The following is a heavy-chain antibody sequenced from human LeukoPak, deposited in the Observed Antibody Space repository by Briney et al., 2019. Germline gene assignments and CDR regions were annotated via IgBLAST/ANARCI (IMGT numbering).Heavy chain of an antibody. D-gene: IGHD3-10*01. V-gene: IGHV3-30-3*01. CDR2: TSSDLNVK. J-gene: IGHJ4*02. CDR1: GFTFRNYV. Sequence: GGSLRLSCAASGFTFRNYVIHWVRQAPGKGLEWVAVTSSDLNVKLYADSVKGRFTISRDNSRSTLYLQMNSLRPEDTAIYYCAREGYYGSGSPPSLYLDYWGQGTLVTVSS. CDR3: AREGYYGSGSPPSLYLDY.